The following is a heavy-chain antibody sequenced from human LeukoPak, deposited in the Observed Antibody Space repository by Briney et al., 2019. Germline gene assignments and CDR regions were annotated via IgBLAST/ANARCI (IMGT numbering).Heavy chain of an antibody. V-gene: IGHV4-39*01. J-gene: IGHJ4*02. CDR1: GGSISRGAYY. CDR2: IYYNGSP. CDR3: ARLPGYGGNIDY. Sequence: SETLSLTCTVSGGSISRGAYYWGWIRQPPGKGLEWIASIYYNGSPYYSPSLKSRVTISADTSKNQFSLKLNSVTAADTAVYYCARLPGYGGNIDYWGQGTLVTVPS. D-gene: IGHD4-23*01.